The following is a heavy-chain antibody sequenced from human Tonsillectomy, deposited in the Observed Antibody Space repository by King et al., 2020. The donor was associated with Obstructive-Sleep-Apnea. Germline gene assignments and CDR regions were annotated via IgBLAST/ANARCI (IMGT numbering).Heavy chain of an antibody. V-gene: IGHV4-31*03. J-gene: IGHJ4*02. CDR2: IYYSGST. Sequence: QLQESGPGLVKPSQTLSLTCIVSGGSISSDGYYWSWIRQHPGKGLEWIAYIYYSGSTYYNPSLKSRVTISVDTSKNQLSLKLSSMTAADTAVYYCARGSPYYFDYWAREPWSPSPQ. D-gene: IGHD3-10*01. CDR1: GGSISSDGYY. CDR3: ARGSPYYFDY.